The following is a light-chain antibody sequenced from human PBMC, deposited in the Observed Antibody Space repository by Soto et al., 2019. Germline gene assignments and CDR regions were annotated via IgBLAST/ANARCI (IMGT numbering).Light chain of an antibody. J-gene: IGLJ2*01. CDR1: SSDVGGYNY. V-gene: IGLV2-14*01. CDR3: SSYTSSGTLI. Sequence: QSVLTQPASVSGSPGQPITISCSGTSSDVGGYNYVSWYQQHPGKAPKLMIYEVSNRPSGVSDRFFGSKFGNTASLTISGLQPEDEADYFCSSYTSSGTLIFGGGTKVTVL. CDR2: EVS.